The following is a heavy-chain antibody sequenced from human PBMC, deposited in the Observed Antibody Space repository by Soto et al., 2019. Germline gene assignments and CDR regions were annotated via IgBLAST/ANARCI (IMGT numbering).Heavy chain of an antibody. V-gene: IGHV3-48*01. D-gene: IGHD6-19*01. CDR2: ISSSSSTI. CDR3: ARDLGGWYTGGDH. CDR1: GFTFSSYS. J-gene: IGHJ4*02. Sequence: GGSLRLSCAASGFTFSSYSMNWVRQAPGKGLEWVSYISSSSSTIYYADSVKGRFTISRDNAKNSLYLQMNSLRAEDMAVYYCARDLGGWYTGGDHWGQGTLVTVSS.